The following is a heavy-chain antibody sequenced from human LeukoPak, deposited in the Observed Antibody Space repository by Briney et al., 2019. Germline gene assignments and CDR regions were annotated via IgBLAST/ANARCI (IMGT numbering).Heavy chain of an antibody. V-gene: IGHV4-31*03. D-gene: IGHD2-8*01. J-gene: IGHJ4*02. CDR2: IYYSGST. Sequence: SETLSLTCTVSGGSIRSYYWSWIRQHPGKGLEWIGYIYYSGSTYYNPSLKSRVTISIGTSKNQFSLKLSSVTAADTAVYYCARAFCTNGVCPALGYWGQGTLVTVSS. CDR3: ARAFCTNGVCPALGY. CDR1: GGSIRSYY.